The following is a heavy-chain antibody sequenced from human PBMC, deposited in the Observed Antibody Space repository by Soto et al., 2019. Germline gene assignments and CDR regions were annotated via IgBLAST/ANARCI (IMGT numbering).Heavy chain of an antibody. CDR1: GASISTGKW. D-gene: IGHD5-18*01. CDR2: ISHSVSA. J-gene: IGHJ4*02. Sequence: QVQLQESGPGLVKPSETLTLTCAVSGASISTGKWWSWVRQPPGKGLEWIGEISHSVSANYNPAPRCXGHIKGDKSQDPFPLELSGTAAGTARDYWTGDGDYGYRLAYWGQGTLVNVSS. V-gene: IGHV4-4*02. CDR3: TGDGDYGYRLAY.